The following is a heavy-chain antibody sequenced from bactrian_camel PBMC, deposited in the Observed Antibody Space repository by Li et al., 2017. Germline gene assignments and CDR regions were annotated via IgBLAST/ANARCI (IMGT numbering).Heavy chain of an antibody. J-gene: IGHJ4*01. Sequence: VQLVESGGGSVQAGGSLRLSCAASGYDYNPNYMVMAWFRQDTGKEREGVAAIDDDGTTTYADSAKGRFTISEDNAKNALYLQMNSLKPEDTATYYCAADLVDRWFERLGRGQGTQVTVS. D-gene: IGHD5*01. V-gene: IGHV3S53*01. CDR1: GYDYNPNYMV. CDR2: IDDDGTT. CDR3: AADLVDRWFERLG.